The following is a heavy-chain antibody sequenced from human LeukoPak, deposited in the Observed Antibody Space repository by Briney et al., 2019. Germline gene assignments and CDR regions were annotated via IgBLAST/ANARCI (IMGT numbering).Heavy chain of an antibody. CDR2: IYHTGST. Sequence: SGTLSLTCTVSGASISSGTYSWSWIRQPPGEGLEWIGYIYHTGSTYYNPSLKGRVTISVDRSRNQFSLNLNFVTAADTALYYCARGDGSGSGRWFDPWGQGTLITVSS. D-gene: IGHD3-10*01. J-gene: IGHJ5*02. CDR3: ARGDGSGSGRWFDP. CDR1: GASISSGTYS. V-gene: IGHV4-30-2*01.